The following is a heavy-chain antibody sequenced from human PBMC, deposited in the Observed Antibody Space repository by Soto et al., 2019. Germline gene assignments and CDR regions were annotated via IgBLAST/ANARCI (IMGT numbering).Heavy chain of an antibody. Sequence: PSETLSLTCAVSGASISSAFWWTWVRQAPGKGLEWIGEIYHVGSTKYNPSLKSRVTISVDKSNNQFSLELRSVTAADTAVYYCARLATRYYFDYWGQGTLVTVSS. CDR1: GASISSAFW. CDR3: ARLATRYYFDY. CDR2: IYHVGST. V-gene: IGHV4-4*02. J-gene: IGHJ4*02. D-gene: IGHD1-1*01.